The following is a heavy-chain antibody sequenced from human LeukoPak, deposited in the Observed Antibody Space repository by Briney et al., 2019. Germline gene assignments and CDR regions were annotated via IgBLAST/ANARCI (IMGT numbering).Heavy chain of an antibody. J-gene: IGHJ4*02. Sequence: PGGSLRLSCVDSGFTVSSNYMSWVRQAPGKGLEWVSVIYSSGTTYYADSVKGRFTISRDNSKNTLYLQMNSLRAEDTAVYYCARSTPPIGRSTYYFDYWGQGTLVTVSS. CDR2: IYSSGTT. V-gene: IGHV3-53*01. D-gene: IGHD1-1*01. CDR1: GFTVSSNY. CDR3: ARSTPPIGRSTYYFDY.